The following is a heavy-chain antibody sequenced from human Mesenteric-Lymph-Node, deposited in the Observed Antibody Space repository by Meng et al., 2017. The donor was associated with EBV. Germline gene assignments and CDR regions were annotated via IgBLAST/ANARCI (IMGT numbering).Heavy chain of an antibody. CDR1: GYTFTCYN. D-gene: IGHD1-1*01. J-gene: IGHJ1*01. CDR2: INVISGNT. V-gene: IGHV1-8*01. CDR3: ARVGNAGAEYSQH. Sequence: QVQLVQSGAEVKKPGASVKVSCKTSGYTFTCYNINWVRQATGQGLEWMGWINVISGNTGYAQKFQGRITMTRDTSISTAYMELSSLGSDDTAVYYCARVGNAGAEYSQHWGQGTLVTVSS.